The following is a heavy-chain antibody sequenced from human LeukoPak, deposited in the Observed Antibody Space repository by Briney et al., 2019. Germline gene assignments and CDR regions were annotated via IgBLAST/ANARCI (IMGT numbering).Heavy chain of an antibody. CDR3: ARAGRGDRFDP. V-gene: IGHV4-34*01. CDR2: INHSGST. CDR1: GGSFSGYY. D-gene: IGHD2-21*02. Sequence: PSETLSLTCAVYGGSFSGYYWSWIRQPPGKGLEWIGEINHSGSTNYNPSLKSRVTISVDTSKNQFSLKLSSVTAADTAVYYCARAGRGDRFDPWGQGTLVTVSS. J-gene: IGHJ5*02.